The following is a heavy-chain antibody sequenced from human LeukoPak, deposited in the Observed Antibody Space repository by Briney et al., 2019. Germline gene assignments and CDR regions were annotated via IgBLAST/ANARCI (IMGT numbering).Heavy chain of an antibody. CDR3: AKDIGLRLGELSWCFDY. CDR2: ISWDGGST. Sequence: PGGSLRLSCAASGFTFDDYAMHWVRQAPGKGLEWVSLISWDGGSTYYADSVKGRFTISRDNSKNSLYLQMNSLRAEDTALYYCAKDIGLRLGELSWCFDYWGQGTLVTVSS. D-gene: IGHD3-16*02. J-gene: IGHJ4*02. CDR1: GFTFDDYA. V-gene: IGHV3-43D*03.